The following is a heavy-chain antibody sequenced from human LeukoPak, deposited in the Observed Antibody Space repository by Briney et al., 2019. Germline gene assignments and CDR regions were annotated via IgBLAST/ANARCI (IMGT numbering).Heavy chain of an antibody. CDR2: INAGNGNT. Sequence: ASVKVSCKASGYTFTSYAMHWVRQAPGQRLEWMGWINAGNGNTKYSQKFQGRVTITRDTSASTAYMELSSLRSEDTAVYYCARAQRPGIAVAGHDYWGQGTLVTVPS. CDR3: ARAQRPGIAVAGHDY. CDR1: GYTFTSYA. V-gene: IGHV1-3*01. D-gene: IGHD6-19*01. J-gene: IGHJ4*02.